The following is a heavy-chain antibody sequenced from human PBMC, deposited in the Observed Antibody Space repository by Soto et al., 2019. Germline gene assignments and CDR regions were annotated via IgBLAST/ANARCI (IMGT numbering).Heavy chain of an antibody. CDR3: FIGHAIFHRGMLSF. D-gene: IGHD2-8*01. Sequence: GASVKVSCKTCGYDFTDYGINWVRQAPGQGLEWMGWIGAYNGNIVYAQNFRGRATLTTDTSTGSAYMELTSLRSDDTAVSYCFIGHAIFHRGMLSFWGQGSLVIVSS. J-gene: IGHJ1*01. CDR2: IGAYNGNI. V-gene: IGHV1-18*01. CDR1: GYDFTDYG.